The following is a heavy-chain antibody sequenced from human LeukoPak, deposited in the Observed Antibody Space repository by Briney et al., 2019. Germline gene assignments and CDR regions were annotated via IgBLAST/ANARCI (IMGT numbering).Heavy chain of an antibody. CDR2: INPYNGKT. D-gene: IGHD3-10*01. V-gene: IGHV1-18*01. CDR3: ARAQTTGFGESIDY. CDR1: GYTFTSYG. Sequence: ASVKVSCKASGYTFTSYGITWVRQAPGQGLEWMGWINPYNGKTNYAQKVQGRFTMTTDTGTSTADMELRSLTSDDTAVYYCARAQTTGFGESIDYWGQGTLVTVSS. J-gene: IGHJ4*02.